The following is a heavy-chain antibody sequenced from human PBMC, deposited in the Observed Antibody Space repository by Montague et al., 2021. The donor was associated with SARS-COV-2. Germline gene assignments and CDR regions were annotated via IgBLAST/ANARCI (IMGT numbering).Heavy chain of an antibody. D-gene: IGHD3-3*01. CDR1: GGSISSSSYF. V-gene: IGHV4-39*01. Sequence: SETLSLTCTVSGGSISSSSYFWGWIRQPPGKGLEWIGSIYYSGSTYYNPSLKSRVTISVDTSKNQFSLKLSSVTAADTAVFYCARKTSRGLTIFGVVTASYCFDYWGQGTLVTVLS. J-gene: IGHJ4*02. CDR3: ARKTSRGLTIFGVVTASYCFDY. CDR2: IYYSGST.